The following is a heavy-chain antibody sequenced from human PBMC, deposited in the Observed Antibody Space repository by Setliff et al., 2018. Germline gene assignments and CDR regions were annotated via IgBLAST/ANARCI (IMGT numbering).Heavy chain of an antibody. CDR3: ARQIDYGDFQYFDY. V-gene: IGHV4-38-2*01. J-gene: IGHJ4*02. D-gene: IGHD4-17*01. CDR2: IYRNGNT. Sequence: SETLSLTCAVSGYSISSSYYWGWIRQSPGEGLEWIGSIYRNGNTYYNPSLKSRVTISVDTSKNQLSLKLNSVTAADTAVYYCARQIDYGDFQYFDYWGQGTLVTVSS. CDR1: GYSISSSYY.